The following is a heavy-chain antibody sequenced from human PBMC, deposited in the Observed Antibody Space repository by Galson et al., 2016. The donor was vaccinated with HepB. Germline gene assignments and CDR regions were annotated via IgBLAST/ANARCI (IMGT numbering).Heavy chain of an antibody. CDR3: ARITYDSSGYYPDS. Sequence: SLRLSCAASGFIFSDYGMNWVRQAPGKGLEWVSSISGSSSYIYYADSVKGRFTISRDNAKNSLHLQMNSLRAEDTAVYYCARITYDSSGYYPDSWGQGTLVTVSS. V-gene: IGHV3-21*01. D-gene: IGHD3-22*01. CDR1: GFIFSDYG. J-gene: IGHJ4*02. CDR2: ISGSSSYI.